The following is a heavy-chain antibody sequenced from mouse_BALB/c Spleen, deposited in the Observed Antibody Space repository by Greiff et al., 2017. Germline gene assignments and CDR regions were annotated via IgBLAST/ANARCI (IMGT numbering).Heavy chain of an antibody. CDR2: ISSGGSYT. J-gene: IGHJ3*01. V-gene: IGHV5-9-3*01. CDR3: ARHDDYDGWFAY. Sequence: EVKLVESGGGLVKPGGSLKLSCAASGFTFSSYAMSWVRQTPEKRLEWVATISSGGSYTYYPDSVKGRFTISRDNAKNTLYLQMSSLRSEDTAMYYCARHDDYDGWFAYWGQGTLVTVSA. D-gene: IGHD2-4*01. CDR1: GFTFSSYA.